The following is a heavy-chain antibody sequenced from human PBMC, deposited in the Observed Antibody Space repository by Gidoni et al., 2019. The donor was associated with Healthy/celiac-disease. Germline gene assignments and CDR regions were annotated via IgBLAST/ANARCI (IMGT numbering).Heavy chain of an antibody. CDR2: ISYDGSNK. J-gene: IGHJ4*02. CDR1: GFTFSSYG. V-gene: IGHV3-30*18. Sequence: QVQLVESGGGVVQPGRSLRLSCAASGFTFSSYGMHWVRKAPGKGLEWVAVISYDGSNKYYADSVKGRFTISRDNSKNTLYLQMNSLRAEDTAVYYCAKDLLYSSSWYFDYWGQGTLVTVSS. CDR3: AKDLLYSSSWYFDY. D-gene: IGHD6-13*01.